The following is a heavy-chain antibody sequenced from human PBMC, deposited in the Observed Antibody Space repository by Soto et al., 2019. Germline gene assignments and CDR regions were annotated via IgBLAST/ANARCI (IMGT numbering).Heavy chain of an antibody. D-gene: IGHD5-12*01. V-gene: IGHV3-49*03. J-gene: IGHJ4*02. CDR1: GFTFGDYA. CDR3: TTSEVGWLQDY. CDR2: IRSKAYGGTT. Sequence: PGGSLRLFCTASGFTFGDYAMSWFRQAPGKGLEWVGFIRSKAYGGTTEYAASVKGRFTISRDDSKSIAYLQMNSLKTEDTAVYYCTTSEVGWLQDYWGQGTLVTVSS.